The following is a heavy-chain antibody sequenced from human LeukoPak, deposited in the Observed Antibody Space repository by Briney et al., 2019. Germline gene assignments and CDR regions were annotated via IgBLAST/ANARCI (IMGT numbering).Heavy chain of an antibody. CDR1: GYTFTSYG. D-gene: IGHD5-12*01. Sequence: GASVKVSCKTSGYTFTSYGMSWVRQAPGQGLEWMGWVSAYNGSTDYAQKLQGRVTMTTDTSTSTAYMELSSLRSEDTAVYYCATVVLYSGYYFDYWGQGTLVTVSS. J-gene: IGHJ4*02. V-gene: IGHV1-18*01. CDR3: ATVVLYSGYYFDY. CDR2: VSAYNGST.